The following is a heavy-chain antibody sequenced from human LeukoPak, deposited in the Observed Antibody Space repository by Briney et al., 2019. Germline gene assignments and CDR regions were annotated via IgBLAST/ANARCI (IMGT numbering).Heavy chain of an antibody. CDR3: ARYNSMFRGVTTSDY. D-gene: IGHD3-10*01. Sequence: ASVKVSCKASGYTFTSYGFNWVRQAPGQGLEWMGNSAYNGNTNYAQKFQDRVTMTTDTSTSTAYMELRSLGSDDTAVYYCARYNSMFRGVTTSDYWGQGTLVTVSS. V-gene: IGHV1-18*01. CDR2: SAYNGNT. CDR1: GYTFTSYG. J-gene: IGHJ4*02.